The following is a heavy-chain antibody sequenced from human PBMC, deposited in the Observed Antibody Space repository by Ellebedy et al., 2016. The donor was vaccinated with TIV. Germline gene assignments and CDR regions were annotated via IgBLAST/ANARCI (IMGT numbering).Heavy chain of an antibody. CDR3: AREGVVTRDFDY. J-gene: IGHJ4*02. CDR2: INPSSGST. Sequence: ASVKVSCXASGYTFTSNYLHWVRQAPGQDLEWMGIINPSSGSTRYAQGTRYAQKFQGRVTMTRDTSTSTVYMQLSSLTSEDTAVYYCAREGVVTRDFDYWGQGTLVTVSS. CDR1: GYTFTSNY. D-gene: IGHD4-23*01. V-gene: IGHV1-46*01.